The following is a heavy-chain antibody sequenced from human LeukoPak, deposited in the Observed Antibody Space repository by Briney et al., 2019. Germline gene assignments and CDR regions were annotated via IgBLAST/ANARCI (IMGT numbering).Heavy chain of an antibody. V-gene: IGHV4-61*08. CDR2: IYHSGST. D-gene: IGHD3-10*01. Sequence: SETLSLTCTVSGGSVSSDGYFWNWIRQPPGKGLEWIGNIYHSGSTTYNPSLKSRVAISVDTSKNQFSLNLGPVTAADTAVYYCARDLHSGVRGFILADDGFDLWGQGTLVSVSS. CDR1: GGSVSSDGYF. CDR3: ARDLHSGVRGFILADDGFDL. J-gene: IGHJ3*01.